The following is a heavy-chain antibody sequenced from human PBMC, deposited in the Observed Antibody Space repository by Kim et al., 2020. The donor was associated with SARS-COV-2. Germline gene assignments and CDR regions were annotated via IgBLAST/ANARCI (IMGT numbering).Heavy chain of an antibody. V-gene: IGHV1-46*01. CDR3: ARPRDFWSGYYFDY. D-gene: IGHD3-3*01. J-gene: IGHJ4*02. Sequence: QKFQGRVTMTRDTSTSTVYMELSSLRSEDTAVYYCARPRDFWSGYYFDYWGQGTLVTVSS.